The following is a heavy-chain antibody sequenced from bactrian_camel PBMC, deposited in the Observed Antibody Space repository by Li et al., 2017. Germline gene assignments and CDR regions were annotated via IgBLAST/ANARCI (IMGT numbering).Heavy chain of an antibody. CDR2: IYIRGDGT. CDR1: GYNYDRNC. CDR3: AADRHRPVIGCTPGHEGYRY. Sequence: HVQLVESGGGAVQAGGSLRLSCEASGYNYDRNCMGWFRQAPGKEREVVAHIYIRGDGTFYTDSVKGRLTISQDNAKNTVYLQMDSLKPEDTAMYYCAADRHRPVIGCTPGHEGYRYWGQGTQVTVS. V-gene: IGHV3S63*01. D-gene: IGHD2*01. J-gene: IGHJ4*01.